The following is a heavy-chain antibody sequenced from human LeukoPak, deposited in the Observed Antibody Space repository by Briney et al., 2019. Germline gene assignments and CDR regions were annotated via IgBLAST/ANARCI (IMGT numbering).Heavy chain of an antibody. V-gene: IGHV3-48*01. J-gene: IGHJ6*03. Sequence: GGSLRLSCAASGFTFSTYSMNWVRQAPGEGLEWVSYISSNGTTRYYADSVKGRFTIPRDNAKNSLYLQMNSLRAEDTAVYYCARDAIMDVWGKGTTVTVSS. CDR2: ISSNGTTR. CDR3: ARDAIMDV. D-gene: IGHD2-2*01. CDR1: GFTFSTYS.